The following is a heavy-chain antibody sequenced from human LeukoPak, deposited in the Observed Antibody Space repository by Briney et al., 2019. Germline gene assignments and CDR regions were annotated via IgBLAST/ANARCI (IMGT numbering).Heavy chain of an antibody. Sequence: PSETLSLTCTVSGGSISSYYWSWIRRPPGKGLEWIGAIYHSGSSYYNPSLKSRITISVDTSKNQFSLKMNSVTAADTAVYYCARDLASCAGDCYSDGFDHWGQGTLVTVSS. CDR3: ARDLASCAGDCYSDGFDH. V-gene: IGHV4-59*12. J-gene: IGHJ4*02. CDR2: IYHSGSS. CDR1: GGSISSYY. D-gene: IGHD2-21*02.